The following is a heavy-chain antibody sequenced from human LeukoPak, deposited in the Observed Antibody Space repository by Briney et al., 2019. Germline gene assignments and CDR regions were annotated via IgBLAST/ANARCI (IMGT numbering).Heavy chain of an antibody. CDR3: ARDLTVDYGSGTYYYYYYGMDV. CDR1: GGSISRGDYY. J-gene: IGHJ6*02. D-gene: IGHD3-10*01. V-gene: IGHV4-30-4*01. CDR2: IYYSGST. Sequence: SETLSLTWSVSGGSISRGDYYWSWLRHPPGKGLEWFGYIYYSGSTYYNPSLKSRVTISLDTSKNQFSLKLSSVTAADTAVYYCARDLTVDYGSGTYYYYYYGMDVWGQGTTVTVSS.